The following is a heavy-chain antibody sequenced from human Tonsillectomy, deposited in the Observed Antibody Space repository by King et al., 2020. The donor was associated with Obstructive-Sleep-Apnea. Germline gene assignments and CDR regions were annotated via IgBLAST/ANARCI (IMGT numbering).Heavy chain of an antibody. CDR1: GFTFSSYG. V-gene: IGHV3-30*02. J-gene: IGHJ4*02. CDR2: IRFDGSTK. Sequence: VQLVESGGGVVQPGGSLRLSCAASGFTFSSYGMHWVRQAPGKGLEWVAFIRFDGSTKYYADSVKGRFTISIDNSKTTLYLQMNSLRAEDTAVYYCAKGIDYWGQGTLVTVSS. CDR3: AKGIDY.